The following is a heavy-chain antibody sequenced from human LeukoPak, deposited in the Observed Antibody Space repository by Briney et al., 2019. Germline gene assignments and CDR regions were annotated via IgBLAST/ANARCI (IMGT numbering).Heavy chain of an antibody. CDR1: GGSISSYY. CDR2: IYYSGST. V-gene: IGHV4-59*01. Sequence: SETLSLTCTVSGGSISSYYWSWIRQPPGKGLEWIGYIYYSGSTNYNPSLKSRVTISVDTSKNQFSLKLSSVTAADTAVYYCARGRTRWLFDYWGQGTLVTVSS. D-gene: IGHD5-24*01. CDR3: ARGRTRWLFDY. J-gene: IGHJ4*02.